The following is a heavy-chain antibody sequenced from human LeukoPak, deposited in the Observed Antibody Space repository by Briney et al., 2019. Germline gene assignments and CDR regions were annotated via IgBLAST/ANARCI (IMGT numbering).Heavy chain of an antibody. CDR3: ARQLSGWYDADPY. J-gene: IGHJ4*02. CDR2: IYPGDSDT. CDR1: GYSFTTYW. D-gene: IGHD6-19*01. Sequence: ESLKISCKASGYSFTTYWIAWVRQMPGKGLEWMGMIYPGDSDTRYSPSFQGQITISVDKSISIAYLQWSSLKASDTAMYYCARQLSGWYDADPYWGQGTLVTVSS. V-gene: IGHV5-51*01.